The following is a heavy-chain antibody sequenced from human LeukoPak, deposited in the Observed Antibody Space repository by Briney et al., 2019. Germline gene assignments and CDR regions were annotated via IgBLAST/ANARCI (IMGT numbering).Heavy chain of an antibody. CDR3: ARGYCSGGSCYRFDY. CDR2: IYSGGST. D-gene: IGHD2-15*01. CDR1: GFTVSSNY. J-gene: IGHJ4*02. Sequence: GGSLRLSCAASGFTVSSNYMTWVRQAPGKGLEWISLIYSGGSTYYADSVKGRFTISRDNAKNSLYLQMNSLRAEDTAVYYCARGYCSGGSCYRFDYWGQGTLVTVSS. V-gene: IGHV3-53*01.